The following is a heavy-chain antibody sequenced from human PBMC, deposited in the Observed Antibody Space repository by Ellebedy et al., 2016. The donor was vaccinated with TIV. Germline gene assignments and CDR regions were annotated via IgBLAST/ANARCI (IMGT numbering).Heavy chain of an antibody. D-gene: IGHD1-1*01. CDR3: ARTSTTETLTTSLHH. Sequence: GESLKISCAASGFTFSGSAIHWVRQAPGKGPEWVALISYDGSYKYYADSVKGRFIISRDNSKNTVYLQMSSLKSDDTAVYYCARTSTTETLTTSLHHWGQGTLVTVSS. J-gene: IGHJ1*01. CDR2: ISYDGSYK. V-gene: IGHV3-30*04. CDR1: GFTFSGSA.